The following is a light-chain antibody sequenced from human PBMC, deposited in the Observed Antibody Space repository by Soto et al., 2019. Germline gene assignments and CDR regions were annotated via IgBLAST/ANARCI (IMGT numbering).Light chain of an antibody. V-gene: IGKV3-11*01. J-gene: IGKJ1*01. CDR2: DAS. CDR3: QHRSNWPVT. Sequence: EIVLTQSPGTLSLSPGERATLSCRASQSVSSYLAWYQQKPGQAPRLLIYDASTWATGISARFSGSGSGTDFTLTISSLEPADFAVYYCQHRSNWPVTFGQGTKVEVK. CDR1: QSVSSY.